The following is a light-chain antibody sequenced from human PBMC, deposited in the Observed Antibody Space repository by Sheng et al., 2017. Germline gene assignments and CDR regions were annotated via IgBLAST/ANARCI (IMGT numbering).Light chain of an antibody. Sequence: DIQMTQSPSSLSASVGDRVTITCRASQDIGNFFAWYQQKPGKVPKLLIYRASTLQSGVPSRFGGSGSGTDFTLTISSLQPEDVATYYCQKYNTAPWTFGQGTKVEIK. J-gene: IGKJ1*01. CDR3: QKYNTAPWT. CDR1: QDIGNF. CDR2: RAS. V-gene: IGKV1-27*01.